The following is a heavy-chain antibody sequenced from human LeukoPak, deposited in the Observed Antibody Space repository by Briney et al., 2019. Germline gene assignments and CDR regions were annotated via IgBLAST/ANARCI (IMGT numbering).Heavy chain of an antibody. D-gene: IGHD6-19*01. Sequence: SETLSLTCTVSGGSISSYSWSWIRQPPGKGLEWIGYIYYSGSTNYNPSLKSRVTISVDTSKNQFSLKLNSVTAADTAVYYCARDRGSSGWFAKAAFDIWGQGTMVTVSS. CDR3: ARDRGSSGWFAKAAFDI. CDR2: IYYSGST. CDR1: GGSISSYS. J-gene: IGHJ3*02. V-gene: IGHV4-59*12.